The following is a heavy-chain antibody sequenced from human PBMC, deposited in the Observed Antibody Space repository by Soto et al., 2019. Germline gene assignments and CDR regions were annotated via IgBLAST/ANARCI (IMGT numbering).Heavy chain of an antibody. CDR2: ISSTAGRTS. CDR1: GFTFNTYP. Sequence: GGSLRLSCATSGFTFNTYPMTWVRQAPGKGVEWVSSISSTAGRTSSYADSVKGRFAISRDFSDNTVYLQMNNLRVDDTAVYFCAKGVLSFHYGMEVWGQGTTVTVSS. CDR3: AKGVLSFHYGMEV. D-gene: IGHD3-10*01. J-gene: IGHJ6*02. V-gene: IGHV3-23*01.